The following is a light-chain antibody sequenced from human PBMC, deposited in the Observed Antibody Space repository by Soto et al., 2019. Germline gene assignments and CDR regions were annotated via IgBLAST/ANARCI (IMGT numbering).Light chain of an antibody. CDR1: QSVGSN. CDR2: GAS. V-gene: IGKV3-15*01. Sequence: EIVMTQSPATLSVSPGERATLSCRASQSVGSNLAWYQQKPGQAPRLLIYGASTRATGIPARFSGTGSGTEFTLTISSPQSEDFAVYYCQQYNNWPPYTFGQGTKLEIK. J-gene: IGKJ2*01. CDR3: QQYNNWPPYT.